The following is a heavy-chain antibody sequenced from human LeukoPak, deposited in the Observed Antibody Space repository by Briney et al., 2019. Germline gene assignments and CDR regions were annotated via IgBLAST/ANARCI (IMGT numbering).Heavy chain of an antibody. D-gene: IGHD3-22*01. CDR1: GFTFSSYW. V-gene: IGHV3-74*01. CDR3: ARVTYYYDSSGYYSWGTNDY. CDR2: INSDGSST. J-gene: IGHJ4*02. Sequence: GGTLRCSCAASGFTFSSYWWPWVGQAPGKGLMWVSRINSDGSSTSYADSVKGRFTISRDNAKNTLYLQMNSLRAEDTAVYYCARVTYYYDSSGYYSWGTNDYWGQGTLVTVSS.